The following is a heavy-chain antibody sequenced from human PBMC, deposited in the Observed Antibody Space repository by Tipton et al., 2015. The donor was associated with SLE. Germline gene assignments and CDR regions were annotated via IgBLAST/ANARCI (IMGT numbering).Heavy chain of an antibody. V-gene: IGHV1-2*02. CDR2: INPNNGGT. J-gene: IGHJ4*02. CDR1: GYTFTGYY. Sequence: QLVQSGAEVKKPGASVKVSCKASGYTFTGYYYMHWVRQAPGQGLEWMGWINPNNGGTNYAQKLQGRVTMTTDTSTSTAYMELRSLTSDDTAVYYCARDNDDYGDYDYWGQGTLVTVSS. CDR3: ARDNDDYGDYDY. D-gene: IGHD4-17*01.